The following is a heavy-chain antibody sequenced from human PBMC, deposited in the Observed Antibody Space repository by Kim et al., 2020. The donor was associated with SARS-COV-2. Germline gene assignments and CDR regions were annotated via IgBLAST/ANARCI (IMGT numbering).Heavy chain of an antibody. V-gene: IGHV3-66*01. D-gene: IGHD1-26*01. CDR3: ARMGLRPVTDNDY. Sequence: GGSLRLSCAASGFTVSSNYISWVRQAPGKGLEWVSIIFTSGDTYYADSVKGRFTISRDNSKNTLHLQMNSLRAEDTAVYYCARMGLRPVTDNDYWGQGTLVTVSS. CDR2: IFTSGDT. J-gene: IGHJ4*02. CDR1: GFTVSSNY.